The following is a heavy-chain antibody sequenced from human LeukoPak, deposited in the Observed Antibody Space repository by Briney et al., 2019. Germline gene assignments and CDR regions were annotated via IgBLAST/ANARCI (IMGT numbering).Heavy chain of an antibody. J-gene: IGHJ4*02. D-gene: IGHD2-2*01. CDR3: AKARSGYCSSTSCGTVGIDY. CDR1: GFTFSDYY. CDR2: ISSSGSTI. Sequence: GGSLRLSCAASGFTFSDYYMSWIRQAPGKGLEWVSYISSSGSTIYYADSVKGRFTISRDNSKNTLYLQMNSLRAEDTAVYYCAKARSGYCSSTSCGTVGIDYWGQGTLVTVSS. V-gene: IGHV3-11*01.